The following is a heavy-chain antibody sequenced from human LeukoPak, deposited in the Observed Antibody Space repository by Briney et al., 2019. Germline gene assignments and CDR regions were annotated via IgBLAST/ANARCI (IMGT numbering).Heavy chain of an antibody. D-gene: IGHD3-3*01. V-gene: IGHV5-51*01. CDR2: IYPRDSTT. CDR3: ARRAIIQGTSALDF. Sequence: GESLKISCKSSGYSFTNDWIGWVRQMPGKGLEWMGIIYPRDSTTRYSPAFEGQVTISVDKSITTAYLQWSSLQASDTAICYCARRAIIQGTSALDFWGQGTVVTVSS. CDR1: GYSFTNDW. J-gene: IGHJ4*02.